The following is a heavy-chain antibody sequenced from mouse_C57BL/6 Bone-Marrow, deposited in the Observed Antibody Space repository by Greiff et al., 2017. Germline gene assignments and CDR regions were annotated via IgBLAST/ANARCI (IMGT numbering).Heavy chain of an antibody. Sequence: EVMLVESGGGLVKPGGSLKLSCAASGYTFSSYAMSWVRQTPEKRLEWVATISDGGSYPYYPDNVKGRFTISRDNAKNNLYLQISHLKSEDTAVYYCARDVIYYCNFGFDYWAQVTTLTVSS. CDR1: GYTFSSYA. CDR3: ARDVIYYCNFGFDY. J-gene: IGHJ2*01. D-gene: IGHD2-1*01. CDR2: ISDGGSYP. V-gene: IGHV5-4*01.